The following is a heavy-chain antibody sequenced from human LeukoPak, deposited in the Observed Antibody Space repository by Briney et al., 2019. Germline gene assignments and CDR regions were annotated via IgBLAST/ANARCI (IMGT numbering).Heavy chain of an antibody. CDR2: INAGNGKT. Sequence: ASVKVSCKASGYMFSDYAIQWVRQAPGQGLEWMGWINAGNGKTKYSQKFQGRVTITRETSASTAYVELSGLRSEDTAVYYCARARWTSTVTTYYLDCWGQGTLVTVSS. V-gene: IGHV1-3*01. J-gene: IGHJ4*02. CDR3: ARARWTSTVTTYYLDC. CDR1: GYMFSDYA. D-gene: IGHD4-17*01.